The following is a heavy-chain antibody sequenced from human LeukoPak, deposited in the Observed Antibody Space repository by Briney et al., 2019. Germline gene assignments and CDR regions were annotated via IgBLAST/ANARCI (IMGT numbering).Heavy chain of an antibody. CDR2: ISTSGDTI. V-gene: IGHV3-48*03. CDR1: GFTFSSYE. Sequence: GGYLRLSCAASGFTFSSYEMNWVRQAPGKGLEWVSYISTSGDTIYYADPAKGRFTISRDNAKNSLYLQMNSLRAEDTAVYYCARGYGSSGYYPEVYFDYWGQGTLVTVSS. CDR3: ARGYGSSGYYPEVYFDY. J-gene: IGHJ4*02. D-gene: IGHD3-22*01.